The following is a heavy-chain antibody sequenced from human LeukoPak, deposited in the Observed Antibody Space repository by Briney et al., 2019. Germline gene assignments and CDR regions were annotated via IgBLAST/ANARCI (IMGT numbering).Heavy chain of an antibody. CDR2: IYYSGST. Sequence: SETLSLTCTVSGGSISSSSYYWGWIRQPPGKGLEWIGSIYYSGSTYYNPSLKSRVTISVDTSKNQFSLKLSSVTAADTAVYYCARQARITIFGVVIPYFDYWGQGTLVTVSS. CDR3: ARQARITIFGVVIPYFDY. CDR1: GGSISSSSYY. J-gene: IGHJ4*02. V-gene: IGHV4-39*01. D-gene: IGHD3-3*01.